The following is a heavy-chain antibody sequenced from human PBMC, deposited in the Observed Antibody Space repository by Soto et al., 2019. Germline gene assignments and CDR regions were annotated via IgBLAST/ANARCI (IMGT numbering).Heavy chain of an antibody. J-gene: IGHJ4*02. CDR2: IDPSGNGT. D-gene: IGHD3-22*01. CDR3: AINYYDSSAYLY. CDR1: GHTLINYY. V-gene: IGHV1-46*01. Sequence: QVQLVQSGAEVKKPGASVKVSCKASGHTLINYYMHWVRQAPGQGLDWLGKIDPSGNGTSYAERFQGRSTLTSYTSTNTVYVELSSLRSEDTAIYYCAINYYDSSAYLYWGQGTLVTVSS.